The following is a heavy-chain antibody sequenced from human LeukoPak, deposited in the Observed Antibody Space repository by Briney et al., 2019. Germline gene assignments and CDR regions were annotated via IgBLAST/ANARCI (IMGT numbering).Heavy chain of an antibody. CDR1: GFTFSSYE. D-gene: IGHD3-16*01. J-gene: IGHJ4*02. V-gene: IGHV3-48*03. CDR3: AKKYMGGYFDY. Sequence: SGGSLRLSCAASGFTFSSYEMNWVRQAPGKGLEWVSYISSSGSTIYYADSVKGRFTISRDNAKNSLYLQMNSLRAEDTAVYYCAKKYMGGYFDYWGQGTLVTVSS. CDR2: ISSSGSTI.